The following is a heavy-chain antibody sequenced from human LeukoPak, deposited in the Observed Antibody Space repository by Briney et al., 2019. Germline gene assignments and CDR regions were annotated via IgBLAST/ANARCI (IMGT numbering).Heavy chain of an antibody. V-gene: IGHV3-74*01. CDR1: GFTFSNHW. D-gene: IGHD5-18*01. J-gene: IGHJ4*02. CDR2: INRDGSRT. Sequence: GGSLRLSCAASGFTFSNHWMHWVRQAPGKGLMWVLRINRDGSRTDYADSVKGRFTISRDDAKNTLYLQVNSLRAEDTAVYFCARGGSDTAMTHDYWGQGTLVTVSS. CDR3: ARGGSDTAMTHDY.